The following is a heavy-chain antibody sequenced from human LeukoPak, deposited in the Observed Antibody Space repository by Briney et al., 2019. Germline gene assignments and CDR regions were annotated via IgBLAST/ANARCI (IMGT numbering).Heavy chain of an antibody. CDR1: GGSFSDYY. D-gene: IGHD3-22*01. CDR2: INHSGNT. CDR3: AGSSYIGLDF. J-gene: IGHJ4*02. V-gene: IGHV4-34*01. Sequence: PSGTLSLTCAVYGGSFSDYYWSWIRQPPGKGLEWIGEINHSGNTNYNPSLKSRVTISVDTSKNQFSLRLSSMTAADTAVYYCAGSSYIGLDFWGQGALVTVSS.